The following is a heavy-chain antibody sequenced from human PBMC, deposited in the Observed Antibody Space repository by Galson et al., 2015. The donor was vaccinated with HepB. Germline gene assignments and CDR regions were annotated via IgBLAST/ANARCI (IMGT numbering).Heavy chain of an antibody. V-gene: IGHV3-7*03. D-gene: IGHD3-10*01. CDR1: GFTFSSYW. Sequence: SLRLSCAASGFTFSSYWMNWVRQAPGKGLEWVAHINQDGSSKYYVDSATGRFTISIDNAKKSLYLQMDSLRAEDTAVYYCARATLIRGRGSFYVMDVWGQGTTVTVS. CDR2: INQDGSSK. CDR3: ARATLIRGRGSFYVMDV. J-gene: IGHJ6*02.